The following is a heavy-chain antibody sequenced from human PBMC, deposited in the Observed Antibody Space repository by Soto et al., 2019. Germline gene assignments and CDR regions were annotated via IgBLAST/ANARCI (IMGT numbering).Heavy chain of an antibody. CDR2: ISYDGSIK. Sequence: QVQLVESGGGVVQPGRSLRLSCAASGFTFSNYAMHWVRQAPGKGLEWVALISYDGSIKYYADSVKGRFTISRDNSKNTLYLQMNSLRAEGTAVYYCAKDYYSTSSPHFDYWGQGTLVTVSS. CDR1: GFTFSNYA. D-gene: IGHD6-6*01. CDR3: AKDYYSTSSPHFDY. V-gene: IGHV3-30*18. J-gene: IGHJ4*02.